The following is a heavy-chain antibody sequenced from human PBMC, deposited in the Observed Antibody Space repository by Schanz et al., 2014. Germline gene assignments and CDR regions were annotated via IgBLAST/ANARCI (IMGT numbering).Heavy chain of an antibody. CDR1: GFTVSSNY. D-gene: IGHD3-10*01. CDR2: TYSGGST. Sequence: EVQLVESGGGLVQPGGSLRLSCAASGFTVSSNYMSWVRQAPGKGLEWVSITYSGGSTYYADSVKGRFSVSGDNSKNTLYFQLNSLRAEDTAVYYCARGGRDGIRASNYFDSWGQGTLVVVSS. V-gene: IGHV3-66*01. J-gene: IGHJ4*02. CDR3: ARGGRDGIRASNYFDS.